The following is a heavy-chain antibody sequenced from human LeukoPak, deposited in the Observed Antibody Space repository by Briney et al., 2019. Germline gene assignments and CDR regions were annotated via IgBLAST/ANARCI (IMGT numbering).Heavy chain of an antibody. D-gene: IGHD1-26*01. J-gene: IGHJ4*02. CDR3: ARGSPYDY. CDR1: GGSISSSSYY. Sequence: SETLSLTCTVSGGSISSSSYYWGWIRQPPGKGLEWIGSIYYSGSTYYNPSLKSRVTISVDTSKNQFSLKLSSVTAADTAVYYCARGSPYDYWGQGTLVTVSS. V-gene: IGHV4-39*07. CDR2: IYYSGST.